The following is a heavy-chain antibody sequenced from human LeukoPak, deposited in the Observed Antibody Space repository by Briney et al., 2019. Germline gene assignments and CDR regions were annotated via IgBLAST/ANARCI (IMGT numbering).Heavy chain of an antibody. CDR2: INPNSGGT. V-gene: IGHV1-2*06. Sequence: GASVKVSCKASGYTFTGYYMHWVRQAPRQGLEWMGRINPNSGGTNYAQKFQGRVTMTRDTSISTAYMELSRLRSDDTAVYYCARSRTVTTFNAFDIWGQGTMVTVSS. J-gene: IGHJ3*02. CDR3: ARSRTVTTFNAFDI. D-gene: IGHD4-17*01. CDR1: GYTFTGYY.